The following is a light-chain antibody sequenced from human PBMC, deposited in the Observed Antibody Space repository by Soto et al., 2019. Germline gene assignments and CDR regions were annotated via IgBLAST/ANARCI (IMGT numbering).Light chain of an antibody. CDR1: QNIDNN. Sequence: EIVLTQSPVTLSLSPGERATLSCRASQNIDNNLAWYQQKPGQAPRLLIYGASSRATGIPDRFSGSGSGTDFTLTISRLEPEDFAVYYCQQYGSSPRTFGQGTKVDIK. V-gene: IGKV3-20*01. J-gene: IGKJ1*01. CDR2: GAS. CDR3: QQYGSSPRT.